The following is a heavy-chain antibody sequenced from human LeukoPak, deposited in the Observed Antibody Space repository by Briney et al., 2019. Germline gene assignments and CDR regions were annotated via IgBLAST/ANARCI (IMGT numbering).Heavy chain of an antibody. D-gene: IGHD3-10*02. CDR3: AELGITMIGGV. CDR1: GFTFSNAW. Sequence: GGSLRLSCAASGFTFSNAWMSWVRQAPGRGLEWVSYISSSGSTIYYADSVKGRFTISRDNAKNSLYLQMNSLRAEDTAVYYCAELGITMIGGVWGKGTTVTISS. J-gene: IGHJ6*04. CDR2: ISSSGSTI. V-gene: IGHV3-11*04.